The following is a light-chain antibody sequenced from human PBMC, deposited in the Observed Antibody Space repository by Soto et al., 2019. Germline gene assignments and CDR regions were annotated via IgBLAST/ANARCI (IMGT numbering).Light chain of an antibody. CDR2: GTS. Sequence: EIVLTQSPGILSLSPGARATLSCRASQTVAYTSLAWYQQRPGQAPRLLIYGTSTRATGTPDRFIGRGSGTAFPLTLSPLEPEDFAVYYCQQYVPTPPTFGQGTK. CDR3: QQYVPTPPT. CDR1: QTVAYTS. J-gene: IGKJ1*01. V-gene: IGKV3-20*01.